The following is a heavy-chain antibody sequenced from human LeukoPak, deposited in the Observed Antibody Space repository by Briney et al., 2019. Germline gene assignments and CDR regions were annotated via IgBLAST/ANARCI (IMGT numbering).Heavy chain of an antibody. V-gene: IGHV4-4*07. D-gene: IGHD1-26*01. CDR3: ARENTGSYREFDY. CDR2: IYSGGST. J-gene: IGHJ4*02. CDR1: GGPISSYY. Sequence: SETLSLTCTVSGGPISSYYWSWIRQPAGKGLEWIGRIYSGGSTNYNPSLKSRVTMSVDSSNNQFSLKLSSVTAADTAVFYCARENTGSYREFDYWGQGTLVTVSS.